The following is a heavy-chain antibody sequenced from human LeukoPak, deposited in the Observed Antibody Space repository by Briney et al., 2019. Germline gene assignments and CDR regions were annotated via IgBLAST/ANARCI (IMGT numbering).Heavy chain of an antibody. CDR1: GFTFKTYS. CDR3: ARSYSGFFDY. D-gene: IGHD1-26*01. CDR2: ISGNGGII. J-gene: IGHJ4*02. V-gene: IGHV3-48*01. Sequence: PGGSLRLSCVGSGFTFKTYSMSWVRQAPGKGLEWVSYISGNGGIIYYADSVKGRFTISRDNANNSLYLQMNSLRAEDSAVYYCARSYSGFFDYWGQGTLVTVSS.